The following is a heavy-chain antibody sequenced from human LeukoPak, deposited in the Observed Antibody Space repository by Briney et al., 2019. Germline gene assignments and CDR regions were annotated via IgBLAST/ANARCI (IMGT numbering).Heavy chain of an antibody. J-gene: IGHJ4*02. Sequence: ASVKVSCKASGGTFSSYAISWVRQAPGQGLEWMGWINPNSGGTNYAQKFQGRVTMTRDTSISTAYMELSRLRSDDTAVYYCARDSVAGTYWGQGTLVTVSS. V-gene: IGHV1-2*02. CDR2: INPNSGGT. CDR1: GGTFSSYA. D-gene: IGHD6-19*01. CDR3: ARDSVAGTY.